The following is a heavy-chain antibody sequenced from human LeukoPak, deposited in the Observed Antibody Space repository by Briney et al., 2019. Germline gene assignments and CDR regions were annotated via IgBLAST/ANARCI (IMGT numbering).Heavy chain of an antibody. CDR2: IYSSGTT. V-gene: IGHV3-66*03. Sequence: GGSLRLSCAASGFTVSNNYMSWVRQVPGKGLEWVSIIYSSGTTYYADSVKGRFTISRDNSKNTLHLQMSSLRPEDTAVYFCVKRGRTSDYAYDYWGQGSLVTVSS. J-gene: IGHJ4*02. CDR1: GFTVSNNY. CDR3: VKRGRTSDYAYDY. D-gene: IGHD4-17*01.